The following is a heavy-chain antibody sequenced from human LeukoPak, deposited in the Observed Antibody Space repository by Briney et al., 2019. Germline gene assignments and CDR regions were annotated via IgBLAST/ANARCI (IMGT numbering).Heavy chain of an antibody. CDR3: ARAEGRYSSSWFEPELLHLDY. V-gene: IGHV4-59*01. J-gene: IGHJ4*02. CDR1: GFTFSSYA. Sequence: GSLRLSCAASGFTFSSYAMHWIRQPPGKGLEWIGYIYYSGSTNYNPSLKSRVTISVDTSKNQFSLKLSSVTAADTAVYYCARAEGRYSSSWFEPELLHLDYWGQGTLVTVSS. CDR2: IYYSGST. D-gene: IGHD6-13*01.